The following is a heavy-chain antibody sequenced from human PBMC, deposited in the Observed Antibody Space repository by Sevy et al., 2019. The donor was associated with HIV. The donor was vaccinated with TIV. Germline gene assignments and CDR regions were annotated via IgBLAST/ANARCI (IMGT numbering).Heavy chain of an antibody. D-gene: IGHD2-2*01. CDR3: ARDCSSTSCLWGLDV. CDR1: GFTFSNYW. J-gene: IGHJ6*02. V-gene: IGHV3-7*01. CDR2: IKRDGSEK. Sequence: GGSLRLSCAASGFTFSNYWMSWVRQAPGKGLEWVANIKRDGSEKYYMASVKGRFTISRDNAKNSLYLQINSLTAEETAMYYCARDCSSTSCLWGLDVWGQGTTVTVSS.